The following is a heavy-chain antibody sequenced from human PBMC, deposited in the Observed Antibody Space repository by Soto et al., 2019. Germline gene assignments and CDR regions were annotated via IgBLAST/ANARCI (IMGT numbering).Heavy chain of an antibody. V-gene: IGHV1-18*04. D-gene: IGHD6-25*01. J-gene: IGHJ4*02. CDR2: ISAFNGDT. CDR3: TREAGWQRMVPYD. Sequence: QVQLVQSGNEVKKPGASVNVSCKAFGYTFTSYGFSWVRQVPGQGLEWLGWISAFNGDTHYAQTMKGRLTVTTDTSTTTVHMELRSLTPADTGVYYCTREAGWQRMVPYDWGQGTLVTVS. CDR1: GYTFTSYG.